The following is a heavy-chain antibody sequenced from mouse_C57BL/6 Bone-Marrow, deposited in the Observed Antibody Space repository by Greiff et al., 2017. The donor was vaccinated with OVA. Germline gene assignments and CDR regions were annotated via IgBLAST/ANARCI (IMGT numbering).Heavy chain of an antibody. CDR2: IYPGDGDT. J-gene: IGHJ1*03. D-gene: IGHD1-2*01. CDR3: ARSSLLRWYFDV. Sequence: VQLQQSGPELVKPGASVKISCKASGYAFSSSWMNWVKQRPGKGLEWIGRIYPGDGDTNYNGKFKGKATLTADKSSSTAYMQLSSLTSEDSAVYFCARSSLLRWYFDVWGTGTTVTVSS. V-gene: IGHV1-82*01. CDR1: GYAFSSSW.